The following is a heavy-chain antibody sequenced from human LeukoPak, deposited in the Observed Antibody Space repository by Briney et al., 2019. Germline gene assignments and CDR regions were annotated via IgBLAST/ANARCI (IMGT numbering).Heavy chain of an antibody. Sequence: PSETLSLTCAVYGGSFSGYYWSWIRQPPGKGLEWVGEINHSGSTNYNPSLKSRVTISVDTSKNQFSLKLSSVTAADTAVYYCARGKLMTTVVTPFDYWGQGTLVTVSS. V-gene: IGHV4-34*01. J-gene: IGHJ4*02. CDR3: ARGKLMTTVVTPFDY. D-gene: IGHD4-23*01. CDR1: GGSFSGYY. CDR2: INHSGST.